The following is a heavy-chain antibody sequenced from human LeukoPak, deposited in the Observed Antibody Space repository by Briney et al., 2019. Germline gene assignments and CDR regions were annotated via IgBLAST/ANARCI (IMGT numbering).Heavy chain of an antibody. D-gene: IGHD3-10*01. CDR2: IYHSGST. J-gene: IGHJ4*02. CDR3: ARLYGSGSYYAQYYFDY. CDR1: GGSISSSNW. V-gene: IGHV4-4*02. Sequence: SETLSLTCAVSGGSISSSNWWSWVRQPPGKGLECIGEIYHSGSTNYNPSLKSRVTISVDKSKNQFSLKLSSVTAADTAVYYCARLYGSGSYYAQYYFDYWGQGTLVTVSS.